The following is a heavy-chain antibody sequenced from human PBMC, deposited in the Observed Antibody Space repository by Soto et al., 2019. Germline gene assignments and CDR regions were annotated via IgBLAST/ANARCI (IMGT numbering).Heavy chain of an antibody. D-gene: IGHD3-16*01. CDR3: ARGLEETPGGWGY. CDR2: IYYSGST. CDR1: GGSISRYS. V-gene: IGHV4-59*01. Sequence: QVQLQESGPGLVKPSETLSLTCTVSGGSISRYSWSWIRQPPGKGLECIGCIYYSGSTDYNPSLRGRVTISVDTSKNQFSLRLSSVSAADTAVYYCARGLEETPGGWGYWGQGTQVTVSS. J-gene: IGHJ4*02.